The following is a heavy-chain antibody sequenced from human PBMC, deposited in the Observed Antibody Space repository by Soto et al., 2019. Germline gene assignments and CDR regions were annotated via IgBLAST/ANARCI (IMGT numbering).Heavy chain of an antibody. CDR2: IWYDGSNK. J-gene: IGHJ4*02. V-gene: IGHV3-33*01. CDR3: ARGPTRWLRSSGFDY. CDR1: GFTFSSYG. D-gene: IGHD5-12*01. Sequence: GGSLRLSCAASGFTFSSYGMHWVRQAPGKGLEWVAVIWYDGSNKYYADSVKGRFTISRDNSKNTLYLQMNSLRAEDTAVYYCARGPTRWLRSSGFDYWGQGTLVTVSS.